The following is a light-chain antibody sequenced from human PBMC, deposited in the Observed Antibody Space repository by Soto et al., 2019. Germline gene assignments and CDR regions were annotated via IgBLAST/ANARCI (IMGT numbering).Light chain of an antibody. CDR3: NSYTSKSTGV. J-gene: IGLJ1*01. CDR1: SSDVGGYNY. V-gene: IGLV2-14*01. Sequence: SALTQPASVSGSPGQSITISCTGTSSDVGGYNYVSWYQQHPGKAPKLIIYEVSNRPSGVSNRFAGSKSGNTASLTISGLQAEYEADYYCNSYTSKSTGVFGTGTKVTVL. CDR2: EVS.